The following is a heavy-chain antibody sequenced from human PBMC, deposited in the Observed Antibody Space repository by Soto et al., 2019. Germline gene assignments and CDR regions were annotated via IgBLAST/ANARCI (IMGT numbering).Heavy chain of an antibody. Sequence: QITLKESGPTLVKPTQTLTLTCTFSGFSLTTSGEGVGWIRQPTGKALEWLALIYWDDDKRYNPSLESRLTITKDTSKSQVVLTITNMDPVDTATYYCAHRAEAARPFDPWGQGTLVTVSS. CDR3: AHRAEAARPFDP. J-gene: IGHJ5*02. CDR1: GFSLTTSGEG. D-gene: IGHD6-6*01. CDR2: IYWDDDK. V-gene: IGHV2-5*02.